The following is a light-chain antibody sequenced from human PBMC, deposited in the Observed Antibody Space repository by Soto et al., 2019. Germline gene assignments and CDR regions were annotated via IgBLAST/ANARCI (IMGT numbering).Light chain of an antibody. CDR3: QQSYSSPRT. V-gene: IGKV1-39*01. J-gene: IGKJ1*01. CDR2: AIS. Sequence: DIEMTQSPSSLSAFVGDRVTITCRASQSISTFLSWYQQKPGKAPKLLIYAISTLHSGVPSRFSASGSGTEFTLTIGSLQPEDFAIYYCQQSYSSPRTFGQGTKVEI. CDR1: QSISTF.